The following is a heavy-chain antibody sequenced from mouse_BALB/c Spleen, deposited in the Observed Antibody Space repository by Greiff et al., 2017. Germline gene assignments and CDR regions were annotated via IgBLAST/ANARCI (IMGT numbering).Heavy chain of an antibody. CDR3: AKDGVYGFYYAIDY. J-gene: IGHJ4*01. D-gene: IGHD2-10*02. Sequence: EVKLVESGGGLVQPGGSLRLSCATSGFTFSDFYMEWVRQPPGKRLEWIAASRNKANDYTTEYSASVKGRFIVSRDTSQSILYLKMHALRAEDTADYYSAKDGVYGFYYAIDYWGQGTSVTVSA. CDR1: GFTFSDFY. V-gene: IGHV7-1*02. CDR2: SRNKANDYTT.